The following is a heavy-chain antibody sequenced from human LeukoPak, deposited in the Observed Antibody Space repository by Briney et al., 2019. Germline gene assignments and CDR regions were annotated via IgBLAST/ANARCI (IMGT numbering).Heavy chain of an antibody. CDR1: GFTFSSYS. J-gene: IGHJ4*02. CDR2: ISGSGGST. V-gene: IGHV3-23*01. D-gene: IGHD6-19*01. CDR3: ASPSKRGIAVASGYY. Sequence: GGSLRLSCAASGFTFSSYSMSWVRQAPGKGLEWVSAISGSGGSTYYADSVKGRFTISRDNSKNALYLQMNSLRAEDTAVYYCASPSKRGIAVASGYYWGQGTLVTVSS.